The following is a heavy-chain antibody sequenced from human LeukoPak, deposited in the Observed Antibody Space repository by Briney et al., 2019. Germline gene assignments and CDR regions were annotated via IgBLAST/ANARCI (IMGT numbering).Heavy chain of an antibody. Sequence: KPGGPLRLSCAAAGFTFSSYSMNWVSQAPGKGLEGVSSISGSSIYIYYADSVKGRLTISRDNARNSLYLQMNSLRAEDTAVYFCARVRYYDSSGYYGYWGQGTLVTVSS. D-gene: IGHD3-22*01. CDR2: ISGSSIYI. J-gene: IGHJ4*02. CDR3: ARVRYYDSSGYYGY. CDR1: GFTFSSYS. V-gene: IGHV3-21*01.